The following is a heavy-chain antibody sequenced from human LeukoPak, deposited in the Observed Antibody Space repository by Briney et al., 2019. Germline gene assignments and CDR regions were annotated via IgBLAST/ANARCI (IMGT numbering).Heavy chain of an antibody. CDR3: ARGSNYYDSSGPLDY. CDR1: GFTFSSYG. V-gene: IGHV3-23*01. D-gene: IGHD3-22*01. Sequence: GGSLRLSCAASGFTFSSYGMSWVRTQAPGKGLEWVSAISGSAGSTYYADSVKGRFTISRDNAKNSLYLQMNSLRAEDTAVYYCARGSNYYDSSGPLDYWGQGTLVTVSS. J-gene: IGHJ4*02. CDR2: ISGSAGST.